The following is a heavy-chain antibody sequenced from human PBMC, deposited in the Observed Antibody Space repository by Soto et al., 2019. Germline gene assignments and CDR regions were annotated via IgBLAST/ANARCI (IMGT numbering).Heavy chain of an antibody. J-gene: IGHJ6*02. Sequence: QVQLQESGPGLVKPSQTLSLTCSVSGGSISSGDYYWNWIRQPPGKGLEWIGHIYYSGSTYYNSYLKRRATISLDTSQNQFSLKLSSVTAADTAVYYCAGQPTAGSYYDLGSYYYYDAMDVWGQGTTVTVSS. V-gene: IGHV4-30-4*01. CDR2: IYYSGST. CDR3: AGQPTAGSYYDLGSYYYYDAMDV. CDR1: GGSISSGDYY. D-gene: IGHD3-10*01.